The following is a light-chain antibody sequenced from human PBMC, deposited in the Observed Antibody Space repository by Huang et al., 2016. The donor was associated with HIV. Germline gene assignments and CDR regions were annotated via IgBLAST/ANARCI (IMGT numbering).Light chain of an antibody. V-gene: IGKV3-15*01. Sequence: ERVMTQSPATLSVAPGDRVTLSCRASHSGSSNLAWYQQKPGQAPRLLIHGASTRATGSPARFSGSGSGTEFTLAISSLQSEDSGVYFCQQYDNWPLTFGQGTRLEIK. CDR3: QQYDNWPLT. CDR1: HSGSSN. J-gene: IGKJ5*01. CDR2: GAS.